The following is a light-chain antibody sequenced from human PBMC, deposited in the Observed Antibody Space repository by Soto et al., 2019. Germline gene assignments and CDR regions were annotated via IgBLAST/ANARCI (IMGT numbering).Light chain of an antibody. CDR3: LQYTTSPFT. V-gene: IGKV3-20*01. CDR2: GAS. J-gene: IGKJ3*01. CDR1: HTISSSY. Sequence: EIVLTQSPGTLSLSPGERATLSCRASHTISSSYLAWYQQKPGQAPRLLMYGASSRGTGIPDRFSGGGSGTDFTLTISRLEPEDFAVYYCLQYTTSPFTFGPGTKVDIK.